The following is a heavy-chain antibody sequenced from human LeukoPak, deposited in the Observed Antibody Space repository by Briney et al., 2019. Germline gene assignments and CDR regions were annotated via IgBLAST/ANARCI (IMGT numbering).Heavy chain of an antibody. CDR3: ARGLYSSSWYDY. CDR2: INPNSGGT. J-gene: IGHJ4*02. D-gene: IGHD6-13*01. V-gene: IGHV1-2*02. Sequence: ASVKVSCKASGYTFTSYYMHWVRQAPGQGLEWMGWINPNSGGTNYAQKFQGRVTMTRDTSISTAYMELSRLRSDDTAVYYCARGLYSSSWYDYWGQGTLVTVSS. CDR1: GYTFTSYY.